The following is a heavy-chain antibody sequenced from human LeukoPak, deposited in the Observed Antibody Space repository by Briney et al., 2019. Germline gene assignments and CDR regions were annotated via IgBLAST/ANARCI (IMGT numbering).Heavy chain of an antibody. J-gene: IGHJ3*02. CDR1: GFTFSTYA. CDR3: AKVRMITMIAYDAFDI. Sequence: GSLRLSCAASGFTFSTYAMSWVRQAPGKGLEWVSAISGSSSSTYYADSVKGRFTISRDNSKNTLYLQMNSLRAEDTAVYYCAKVRMITMIAYDAFDIWGQGTMVTVSS. V-gene: IGHV3-23*01. CDR2: ISGSSSST. D-gene: IGHD3-22*01.